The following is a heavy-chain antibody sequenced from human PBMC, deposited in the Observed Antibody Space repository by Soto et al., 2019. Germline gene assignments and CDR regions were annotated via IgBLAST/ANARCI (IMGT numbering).Heavy chain of an antibody. J-gene: IGHJ6*03. D-gene: IGHD2-15*01. CDR1: EYSFNTYW. Sequence: GESLKISCKGSEYSFNTYWIGWVRQMPGKGLEWMGIIYPGDSETRYSPSFQGQVTISADKSISTAFLQWSSLKASDTAMYYCARHRGIRCSGGSCYMDVWGKGTTVTVSS. CDR2: IYPGDSET. CDR3: ARHRGIRCSGGSCYMDV. V-gene: IGHV5-51*01.